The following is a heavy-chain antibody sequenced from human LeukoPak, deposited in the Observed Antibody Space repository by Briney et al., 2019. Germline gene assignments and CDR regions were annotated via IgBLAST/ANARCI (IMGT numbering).Heavy chain of an antibody. CDR2: ISSSSSYT. V-gene: IGHV3-11*06. Sequence: PGGSLRLSRAASGFTFSDYYMSWIRQAPGKGLEWVSYISSSSSYTNYADSVKGRFTISRDNAKNSLYLQMNSLRAEDTAVYYCARAAPVDTAMSYYYYGMDVWGKGTTVTVSS. D-gene: IGHD5-18*01. CDR1: GFTFSDYY. CDR3: ARAAPVDTAMSYYYYGMDV. J-gene: IGHJ6*04.